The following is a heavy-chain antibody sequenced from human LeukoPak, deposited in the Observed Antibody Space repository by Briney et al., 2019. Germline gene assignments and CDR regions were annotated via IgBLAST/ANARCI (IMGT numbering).Heavy chain of an antibody. V-gene: IGHV4-30-4*01. J-gene: IGHJ6*02. CDR1: GGSISSGDYY. Sequence: PSETLSLTCTVSGGSISSGDYYWSWIRQPPGKGLEWIGYIYCSGSTYYNPSLKSRVTISVDTSKNQFSLKLSSVTAADTAVYYCAGSSPHYGMDVWGQGTTVTVSS. CDR3: AGSSPHYGMDV. CDR2: IYCSGST.